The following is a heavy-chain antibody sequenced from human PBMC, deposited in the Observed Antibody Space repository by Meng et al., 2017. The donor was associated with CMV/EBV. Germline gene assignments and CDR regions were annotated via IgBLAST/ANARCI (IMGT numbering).Heavy chain of an antibody. J-gene: IGHJ5*02. CDR2: INPNSGGT. Sequence: SGYTFTGYYMHWVRQAPGQGLEWMGWINPNSGGTNYAQKFQGRVTMTRDTSISTAYMELSRLRSDDTAVYYCAREWVVPAAIDRFDPWGQGTLVTVSS. CDR1: GYTFTGYY. CDR3: AREWVVPAAIDRFDP. V-gene: IGHV1-2*02. D-gene: IGHD2-2*01.